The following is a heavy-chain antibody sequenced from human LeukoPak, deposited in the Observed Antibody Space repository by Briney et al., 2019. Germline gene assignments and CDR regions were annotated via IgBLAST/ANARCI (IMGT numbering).Heavy chain of an antibody. J-gene: IGHJ4*02. CDR2: ISDDGTKE. CDR3: ATIGDRRSGELYRIDY. D-gene: IGHD1-26*01. Sequence: PGGSLRLSCAASGFIYSDYYMSWIRQAPGKGLEWVAVISDDGTKEYYADSVKGRFTISRDNSRNTVYTSKSTLFLQMNSLRPEDTDVYYCATIGDRRSGELYRIDYWGQGTLVTVSS. V-gene: IGHV3-30-3*01. CDR1: GFIYSDYY.